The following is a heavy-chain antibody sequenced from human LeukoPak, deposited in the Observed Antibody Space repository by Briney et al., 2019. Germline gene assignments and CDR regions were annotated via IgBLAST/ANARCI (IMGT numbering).Heavy chain of an antibody. CDR1: GSTFDSHT. CDR2: ISSSGSTI. J-gene: IGHJ5*02. Sequence: GGSLRLSCAASGSTFDSHTVNWVRQAPGKGLEWVSYISSSGSTIYYADSVKGRFTISRDNAKNSLYLQMNSLRAEDTALYYCAKGTLYYYDSSGYYWFDPWGQGTLVTVSS. CDR3: AKGTLYYYDSSGYYWFDP. D-gene: IGHD3-22*01. V-gene: IGHV3-48*04.